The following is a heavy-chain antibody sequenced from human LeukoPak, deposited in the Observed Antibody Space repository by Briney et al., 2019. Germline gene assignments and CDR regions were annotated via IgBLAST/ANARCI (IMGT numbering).Heavy chain of an antibody. V-gene: IGHV3-23*01. CDR3: AKDRMTTVTTWFWDV. J-gene: IGHJ6*04. CDR2: ISATGVYT. Sequence: GGSLRLSCAASGFTFSSYAVSWVRQAPGKGLEWVSAISATGVYTNYADSVQGRFTISRDSSKNTLYLQMNSLRAEDTAVYYCAKDRMTTVTTWFWDVWGKGTTVTVSS. CDR1: GFTFSSYA. D-gene: IGHD4-17*01.